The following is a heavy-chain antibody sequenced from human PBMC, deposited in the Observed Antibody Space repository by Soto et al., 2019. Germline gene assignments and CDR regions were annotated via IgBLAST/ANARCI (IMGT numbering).Heavy chain of an antibody. Sequence: SETLSLTCAVSGVSISTYYWSWIRQPPGKGLEWIGYNYYSGTINYNPSLKSRVTISVDTSKNQFSLRLTSVAAADTAIYYCVREAYIGYGHAIDHWGQGTLVTVSS. J-gene: IGHJ4*02. CDR2: NYYSGTI. CDR1: GVSISTYY. D-gene: IGHD5-12*01. CDR3: VREAYIGYGHAIDH. V-gene: IGHV4-59*01.